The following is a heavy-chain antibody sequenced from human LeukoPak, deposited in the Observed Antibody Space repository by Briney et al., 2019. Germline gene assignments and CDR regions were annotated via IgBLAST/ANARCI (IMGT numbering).Heavy chain of an antibody. CDR1: GGSFSGYY. CDR3: ARGPTDSSGWYDGGFDY. Sequence: SETLSLTCAVYGGSFSGYYWSWIRQPPGKGPEWIGEISHSGNTNYNPSLKSRVTISVDTSKNQFSLKLSSVTAADTAVYYCARGPTDSSGWYDGGFDYWGQGTLVTVSS. V-gene: IGHV4-34*01. D-gene: IGHD6-19*01. J-gene: IGHJ4*02. CDR2: ISHSGNT.